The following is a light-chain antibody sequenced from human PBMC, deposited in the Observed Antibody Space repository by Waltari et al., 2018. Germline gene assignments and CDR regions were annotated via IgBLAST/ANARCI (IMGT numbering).Light chain of an antibody. CDR3: LQDHAYPLT. J-gene: IGKJ4*01. V-gene: IGKV1-6*02. CDR2: SAS. CDR1: QGIRSD. Sequence: IQMTQSPSSLSASVGHRVTITCPASQGIRSDLGWFQQKPGKAPKLLIYSASSLQSGVPLRFSGSGSGTDFTLTISSLQPEDVATYYCLQDHAYPLTFGGGTKVEIK.